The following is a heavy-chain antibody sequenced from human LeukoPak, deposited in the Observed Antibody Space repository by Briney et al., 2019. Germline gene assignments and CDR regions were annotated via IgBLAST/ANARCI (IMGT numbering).Heavy chain of an antibody. CDR2: INPNSGGT. CDR1: GYTFTGYY. V-gene: IGHV1-2*02. Sequence: ASVKVSCKASGYTFTGYYMHWVRQAPGQGLEWVGWINPNSGGTNYAQKFQGRVTMTRDTSISTAYMELSRLRSEDTAVYYCAREGYCSSTSCYATAFDIWGQGTMVTVSS. J-gene: IGHJ3*02. D-gene: IGHD2-2*01. CDR3: AREGYCSSTSCYATAFDI.